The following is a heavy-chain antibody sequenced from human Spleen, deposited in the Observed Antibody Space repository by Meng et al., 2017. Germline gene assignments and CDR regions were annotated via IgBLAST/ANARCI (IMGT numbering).Heavy chain of an antibody. CDR3: ARWGNNNQTYCGGDCYSSY. D-gene: IGHD2-21*02. Sequence: ASVKVSCKASGYTFTGYFIHWVRQAPGQVLEWMGRINPSNSYTNYPHKFQGRVTMTRDTSISTAYMDLSRLTSDDTAVYYCARWGNNNQTYCGGDCYSSYWGQGTLVTVSS. V-gene: IGHV1-2*06. J-gene: IGHJ4*02. CDR2: INPSNSYT. CDR1: GYTFTGYF.